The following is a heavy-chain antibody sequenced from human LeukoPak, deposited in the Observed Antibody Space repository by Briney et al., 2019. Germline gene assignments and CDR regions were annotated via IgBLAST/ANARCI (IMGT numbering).Heavy chain of an antibody. CDR1: GGSFSGYY. J-gene: IGHJ5*02. CDR2: INHSGST. CDR3: AIIVSGRGWWFDP. Sequence: SETLSLTCAVYGGSFSGYYWSWIRQPPGKGLEWIGEINHSGSTNYNPSLKSRVTISVDTSKNQFSLKLSSVTAADTAVYYCAIIVSGRGWWFDPWGQGTLVTVSS. D-gene: IGHD3-16*02. V-gene: IGHV4-34*01.